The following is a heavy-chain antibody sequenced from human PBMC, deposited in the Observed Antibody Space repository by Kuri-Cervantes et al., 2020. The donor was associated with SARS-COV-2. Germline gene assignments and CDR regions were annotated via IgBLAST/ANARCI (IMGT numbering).Heavy chain of an antibody. V-gene: IGHV3-74*01. Sequence: GGSLRLSCAASGYTFSGYWIHWVRQAPGKGLVWVSRINPDGSYTNNADSVKGRFTLSRDTAKNMLFLQMNSLRAEDTAVYYCVRDGDHWNFDYWGQGTLVTVSS. CDR2: INPDGSYT. D-gene: IGHD1-1*01. J-gene: IGHJ4*02. CDR3: VRDGDHWNFDY. CDR1: GYTFSGYW.